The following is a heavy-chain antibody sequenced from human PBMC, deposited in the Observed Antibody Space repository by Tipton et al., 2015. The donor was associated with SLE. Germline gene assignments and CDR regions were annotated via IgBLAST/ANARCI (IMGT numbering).Heavy chain of an antibody. CDR2: IYHSGST. V-gene: IGHV4-38-2*02. Sequence: TLSLTCTVSGYSISSGYYWAWIRQRPGKGLEWIASIYHSGSTFYNLSLKSRVTISADTSKNQLSLRLTSVTAADTAVYYCARDPQGDERAPAAWWGQGTLVIVSS. D-gene: IGHD3-16*01. CDR3: ARDPQGDERAPAAW. CDR1: GYSISSGYY. J-gene: IGHJ4*02.